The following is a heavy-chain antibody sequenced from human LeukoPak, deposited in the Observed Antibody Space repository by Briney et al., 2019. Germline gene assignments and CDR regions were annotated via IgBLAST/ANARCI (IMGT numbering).Heavy chain of an antibody. J-gene: IGHJ1*01. CDR1: GDSINSGSYH. D-gene: IGHD4/OR15-4a*01. V-gene: IGHV4-39*07. Sequence: SETLSLTCTVSGDSINSGSYHWGWIRQPPGKGLEWIGEIHPSGSTHYNPSLASRVIISVDTSKNQFSLKVNSVTAADTAVYYCVRGQDQAKSRQWGQGTLATVSS. CDR3: VRGQDQAKSRQ. CDR2: IHPSGST.